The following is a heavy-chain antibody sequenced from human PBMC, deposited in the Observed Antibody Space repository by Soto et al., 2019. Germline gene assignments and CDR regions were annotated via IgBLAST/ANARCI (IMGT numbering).Heavy chain of an antibody. CDR1: GGSISSGDYY. CDR3: ARRDRSGFSYWLDT. D-gene: IGHD3-22*01. CDR2: IYFSGTT. J-gene: IGHJ5*02. V-gene: IGHV4-31*03. Sequence: QVQLQESGPGLVKPSQTLSLTCTVSGGSISSGDYYWSWIRQHPGKGLEWIGTIYFSGTTYYNPSLTSRVTISVDTSKSQFSLKLSSVTAADTAVYYCARRDRSGFSYWLDTWGQGTLVTVSS.